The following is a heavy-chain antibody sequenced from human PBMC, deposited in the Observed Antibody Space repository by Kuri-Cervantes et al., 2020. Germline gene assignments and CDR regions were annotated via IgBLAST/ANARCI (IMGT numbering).Heavy chain of an antibody. J-gene: IGHJ4*02. CDR1: GFSLSTSGVG. D-gene: IGHD2/OR15-2a*01. CDR3: ARIGPPVDC. Sequence: SGPTLVKPTQTLTLTCTFSGFSLSTSGVGVGWIRQPPGKALEWLALIYWGDDKRYGPSLKSRLTITKDTSKNQVVLTMINMDPVDTGTYYCARIGPPVDCWGQGTLVTVSS. V-gene: IGHV2-5*05. CDR2: IYWGDDK.